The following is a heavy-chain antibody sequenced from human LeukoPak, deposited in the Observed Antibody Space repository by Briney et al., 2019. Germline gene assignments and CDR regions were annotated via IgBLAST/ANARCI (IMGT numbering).Heavy chain of an antibody. CDR1: GYTFTSYG. V-gene: IGHV1-18*01. Sequence: GASVKVSCKASGYTFTSYGISWVRQAPGQGLEWMGWISAYNGNTNYAQKLQGRVTMTTDTSTSTAYMELRSLRSDDTAVYYCARDRYFSSDFWSGCSYYYYGMDVWGQGTTVTVSS. CDR2: ISAYNGNT. J-gene: IGHJ6*02. CDR3: ARDRYFSSDFWSGCSYYYYGMDV. D-gene: IGHD3-3*01.